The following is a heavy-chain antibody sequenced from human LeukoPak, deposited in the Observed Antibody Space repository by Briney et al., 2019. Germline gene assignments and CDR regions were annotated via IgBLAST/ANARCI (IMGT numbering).Heavy chain of an antibody. Sequence: ASVKVSCKASGYSFTDYYMHWVRQAPGQGLEWMGWINPKSGGRRYAQRFQGRVTMTRDTSISTVYMELSRLRSDDTAVYYCARSRESCTGGTCPGDYWGQGTRVTVSA. CDR2: INPKSGGR. CDR3: ARSRESCTGGTCPGDY. J-gene: IGHJ4*02. D-gene: IGHD2-8*02. CDR1: GYSFTDYY. V-gene: IGHV1-2*02.